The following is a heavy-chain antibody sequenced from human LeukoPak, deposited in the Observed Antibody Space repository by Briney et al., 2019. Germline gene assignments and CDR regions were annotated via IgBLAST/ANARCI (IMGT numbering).Heavy chain of an antibody. CDR2: INWNGGSI. V-gene: IGHV3-20*04. Sequence: PGGSLRLSCAASGFTFRTYSMNWVRQAPGKGLEWVSGINWNGGSIGYADSVNGRFTISRDNAKNSLYLQMNSLRAEDTALYYCARGREGDYYGSGSLPLWGQGTLVTVSS. D-gene: IGHD3-10*01. J-gene: IGHJ4*02. CDR3: ARGREGDYYGSGSLPL. CDR1: GFTFRTYS.